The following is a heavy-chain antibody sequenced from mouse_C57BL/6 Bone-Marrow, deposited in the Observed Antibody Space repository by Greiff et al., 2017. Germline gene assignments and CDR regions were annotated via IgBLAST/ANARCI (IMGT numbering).Heavy chain of an antibody. CDR2: ISSGSSTI. CDR1: GFTFSDYG. D-gene: IGHD1-1*01. CDR3: ARDTVVAPFAY. J-gene: IGHJ3*01. V-gene: IGHV5-17*01. Sequence: EMKVVESGGGLVKPGGSLKLSCAASGFTFSDYGMHWVRQAPEKGLEWVAYISSGSSTIYYADTVKGRFTISRDNAKNTLFLQMTSLRSEDTAMYYCARDTVVAPFAYWGQGTLVTVSA.